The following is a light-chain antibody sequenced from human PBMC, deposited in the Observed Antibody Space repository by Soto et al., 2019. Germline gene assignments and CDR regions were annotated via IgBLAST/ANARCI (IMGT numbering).Light chain of an antibody. CDR1: KLGDKY. CDR2: QDS. J-gene: IGLJ2*01. CDR3: QAWDSSYVV. Sequence: ELTQPPSVSVSPGQTASITCSGDKLGDKYACWYQQKPGQSPVLVIYQDSKRPSGIPERFSGSNSGNTATLTISGTQAMDEADYYCQAWDSSYVVFGGGTQLTVL. V-gene: IGLV3-1*01.